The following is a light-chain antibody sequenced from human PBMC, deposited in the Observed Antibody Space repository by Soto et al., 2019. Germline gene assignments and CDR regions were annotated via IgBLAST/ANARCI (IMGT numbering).Light chain of an antibody. Sequence: EIVMTQSPATLSVSPGETATLSCRASQSVNRKIAWYQQKPGQAPRLLIYGASTGATDIPDRVSGSGSRTEFTLTISTLQSEDFAGYYCQQYDKWPRWRFGKGAKVDIK. CDR3: QQYDKWPRWR. CDR1: QSVNRK. J-gene: IGKJ1*01. V-gene: IGKV3-15*01. CDR2: GAS.